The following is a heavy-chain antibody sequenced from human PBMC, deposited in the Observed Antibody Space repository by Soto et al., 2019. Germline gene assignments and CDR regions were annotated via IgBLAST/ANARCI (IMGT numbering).Heavy chain of an antibody. V-gene: IGHV4-4*02. CDR2: IYHSGST. CDR1: SGSISSSNW. CDR3: ARVRTTVNLYPYWYFDL. Sequence: QVQLQESGPGLVKPSGTLSLTCAVSSGSISSSNWWSWVRQPSGKGLEWIGEIYHSGSTNYNPSLKSRVTISVDKSKNQFSLKLSSVTAADTAVYYCARVRTTVNLYPYWYFDLWGRGTLVTVSS. J-gene: IGHJ2*01. D-gene: IGHD4-17*01.